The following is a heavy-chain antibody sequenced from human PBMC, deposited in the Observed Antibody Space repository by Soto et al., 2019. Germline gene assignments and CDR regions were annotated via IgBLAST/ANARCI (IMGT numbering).Heavy chain of an antibody. V-gene: IGHV3-23*01. CDR1: GVTFSNYA. D-gene: IGHD3-10*01. CDR3: AQQRADYGSGADTFYFDS. J-gene: IGHJ4*02. Sequence: GSLRLSCXVSGVTFSNYAMNWVRQAPGKGLEWVSSLSGSGGTTYYADSVKGRFIISRDNSKNTLYLLMNSLRAEDTALYYCAQQRADYGSGADTFYFDSWGQGALVTVSS. CDR2: LSGSGGTT.